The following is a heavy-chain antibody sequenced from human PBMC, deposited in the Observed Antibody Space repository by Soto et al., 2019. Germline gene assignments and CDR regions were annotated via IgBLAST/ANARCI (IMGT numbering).Heavy chain of an antibody. CDR3: ASMCIAARRAATANWFDP. CDR2: IIPILGIA. CDR1: GGTFSSYT. J-gene: IGHJ5*02. Sequence: ASVQVSCRVTGGTFSSYTISWVRQAPGQGIEWMGRIIPILGIANYAQKFQGRVTITADKSTSTAYMELSSLRSEDTAVYYCASMCIAARRAATANWFDPWGQGTLVTVSS. V-gene: IGHV1-69*02. D-gene: IGHD6-6*01.